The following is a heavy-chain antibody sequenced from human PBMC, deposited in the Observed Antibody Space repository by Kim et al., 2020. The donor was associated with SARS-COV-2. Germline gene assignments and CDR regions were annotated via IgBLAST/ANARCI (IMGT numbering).Heavy chain of an antibody. CDR1: GYTFTSYG. CDR3: ARDWGWSYYYGSGSYEPLYY. D-gene: IGHD3-10*01. J-gene: IGHJ4*02. CDR2: ISAYNGNT. Sequence: ASVKVSCKASGYTFTSYGISWVRQAPGQGLEWMGWISAYNGNTNYAQKLQGRVTMTTDTSTSTAYMELRSLRSDDTAVYYCARDWGWSYYYGSGSYEPLYYWGQGTLVTVSS. V-gene: IGHV1-18*01.